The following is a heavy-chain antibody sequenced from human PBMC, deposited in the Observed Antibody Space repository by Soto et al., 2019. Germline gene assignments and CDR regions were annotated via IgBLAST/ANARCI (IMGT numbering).Heavy chain of an antibody. CDR2: INPNSGGT. V-gene: IGHV1-2*02. CDR1: GYTFTGYY. D-gene: IGHD5-12*01. J-gene: IGHJ4*02. CDR3: ARDRPSRDGYNMNYFDY. Sequence: WASVKVSCKASGYTFTGYYMHWVRQAPGQGLEWMGWINPNSGGTNYAQKFQGRVTMTRDTSISTAYMELSRLRSDDTAVYYCARDRPSRDGYNMNYFDYWGQGTLVTVSS.